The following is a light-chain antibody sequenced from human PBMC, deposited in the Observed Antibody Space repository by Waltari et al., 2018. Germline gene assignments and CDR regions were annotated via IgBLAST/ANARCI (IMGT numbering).Light chain of an antibody. CDR1: SGSVSSRHH. CDR2: GTD. V-gene: IGLV8-61*01. J-gene: IGLJ3*02. CDR3: ALYMARGTWL. Sequence: QTVVTQEPSLSVSPGGTATLPCGLTSGSVSSRHHPPWDQQTPGQAPRTLIYGTDTRSSGVPDRFSGSSLGNKVALTITGAQAEDESDYYCALYMARGTWLFGGGTRLTVL.